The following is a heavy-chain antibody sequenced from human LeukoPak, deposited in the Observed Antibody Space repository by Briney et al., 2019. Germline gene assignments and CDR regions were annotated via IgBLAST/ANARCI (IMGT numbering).Heavy chain of an antibody. D-gene: IGHD4-23*01. Sequence: ETGGSLRLSCAASGFTFDDYAMHWVRQAPGKGLEWVSGISWNSGSIGYADSVKGRFTISRDNAKNSLYLQMNSLRAEDTALYYCAKDNSPRIKLGGAFDIWGQGTMVTVSS. CDR3: AKDNSPRIKLGGAFDI. CDR2: ISWNSGSI. CDR1: GFTFDDYA. V-gene: IGHV3-9*01. J-gene: IGHJ3*02.